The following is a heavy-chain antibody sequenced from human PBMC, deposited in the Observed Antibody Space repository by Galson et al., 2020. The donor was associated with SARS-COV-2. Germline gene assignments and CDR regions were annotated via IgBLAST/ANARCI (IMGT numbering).Heavy chain of an antibody. V-gene: IGHV4-31*01. CDR2: IYYSGST. CDR1: GGSISSGGYY. J-gene: IGHJ3*02. Sequence: SETLSLTCTVSGGSISSGGYYWSWIRQHPGKGLEWIGYIYYSGSTSYNPSLKSLLTISVDTSKNQFSLNLRSVSAADTAVYYYARTQVVRGWYDAFDIWGQGTMVTVSS. CDR3: ARTQVVRGWYDAFDI. D-gene: IGHD6-19*01.